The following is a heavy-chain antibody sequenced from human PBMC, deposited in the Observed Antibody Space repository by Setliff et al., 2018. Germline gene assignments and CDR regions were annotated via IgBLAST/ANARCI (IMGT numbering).Heavy chain of an antibody. D-gene: IGHD3-16*01. V-gene: IGHV4-39*01. J-gene: IGHJ4*02. Sequence: SETLSLTCTVPGGSISDNGYFWGWVRQPPGKGLEWIGNIYFGGNTYFNPSFKSRVTMSIDTSNSQFSLTLSSVTAADTAVYYCARLPNYVWGSPVDYWGQGTLVTVS. CDR1: GGSISDNGYF. CDR2: IYFGGNT. CDR3: ARLPNYVWGSPVDY.